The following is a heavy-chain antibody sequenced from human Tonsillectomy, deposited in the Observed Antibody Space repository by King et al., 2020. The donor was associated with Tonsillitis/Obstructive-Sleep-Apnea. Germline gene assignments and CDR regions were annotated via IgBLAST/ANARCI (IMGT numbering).Heavy chain of an antibody. CDR3: ARPYYDDSGYHLDY. CDR2: IYPGDSET. Sequence: VQLVESGAEVKKSGESLKIACKGIGYTFTTYWIAWVRQMPGKGLEWMGIIYPGDSETKYSPSFRGQVTISADKSITTAYLQWSSLKASDSAMYYCARPYYDDSGYHLDYWGQGTLVTVSS. J-gene: IGHJ4*02. D-gene: IGHD3-22*01. CDR1: GYTFTTYW. V-gene: IGHV5-51*01.